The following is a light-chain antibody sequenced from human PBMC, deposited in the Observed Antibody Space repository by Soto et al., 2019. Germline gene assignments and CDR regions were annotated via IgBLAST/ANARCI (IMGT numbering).Light chain of an antibody. Sequence: IMLTASPATLSLSPGERATLSRRASQSVSSYLAWYQQKPGQAPRLLIYDASNRATGIPARFSGSGSGTEFTLTIIRLEPDDFAVDYCQQYGSSLVTFGPVTKVDIK. CDR2: DAS. CDR1: QSVSSY. CDR3: QQYGSSLVT. V-gene: IGKV3-20*01. J-gene: IGKJ3*01.